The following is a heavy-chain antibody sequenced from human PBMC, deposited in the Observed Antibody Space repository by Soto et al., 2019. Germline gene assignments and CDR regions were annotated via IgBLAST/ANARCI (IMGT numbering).Heavy chain of an antibody. V-gene: IGHV3-7*01. CDR3: ARSGGSCYGCEWFDP. J-gene: IGHJ5*02. Sequence: EVQLVESGGGLVQPGGSLRLSCAASGFTFSSYWMSWVRQAPGKGLEWVANIKQDGSEKYYVDSVKGRFTISRDNAKNSLYLQMNSLRAEDTAVYYCARSGGSCYGCEWFDPWGQGTLVTVSS. CDR1: GFTFSSYW. D-gene: IGHD2-15*01. CDR2: IKQDGSEK.